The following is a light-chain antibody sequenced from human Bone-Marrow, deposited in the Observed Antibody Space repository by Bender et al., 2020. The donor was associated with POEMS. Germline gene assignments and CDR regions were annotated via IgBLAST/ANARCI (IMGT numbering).Light chain of an antibody. CDR1: SSDVGRYNY. CDR3: CSNAGSFNFPFV. CDR2: DVS. Sequence: QSALTQPASVSGSPGQSITISCTGTSSDVGRYNYVSWYQQHPGKAPKLIIYDVSNRPSGVSNRFSGSKSGNTASLTISRLQAEDEADYYCCSNAGSFNFPFVFGSGTKVTVL. V-gene: IGLV2-23*02. J-gene: IGLJ1*01.